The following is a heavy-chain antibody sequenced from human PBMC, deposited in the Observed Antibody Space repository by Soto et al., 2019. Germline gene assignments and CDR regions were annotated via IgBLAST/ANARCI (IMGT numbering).Heavy chain of an antibody. CDR2: ISYDGRNK. J-gene: IGHJ6*02. D-gene: IGHD2-15*01. V-gene: IGHV3-30*04. CDR1: GFTFSSYA. Sequence: LRLSCAASGFTFSSYAMHWVRQAPGKGLEWVAVISYDGRNKYYADSVKGRFTISRDNSKNTLYLEMNSLRVEDTAVYHCVRDTAYCSGGTCYSSHDMDVWGQGTTVTVSS. CDR3: VRDTAYCSGGTCYSSHDMDV.